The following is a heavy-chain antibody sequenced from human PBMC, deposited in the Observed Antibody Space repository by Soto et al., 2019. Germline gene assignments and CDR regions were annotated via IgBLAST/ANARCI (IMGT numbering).Heavy chain of an antibody. Sequence: PSQTLSLTCAISGDSVSSNSAAWNWIRQSPSRGLEWLGRTYYRSKWYNDYAVSVKSRIIINPDTSKNQFSLQLKSVTPEGTAVYYCARDQVDTAMVYYYYGMDVWGQGTTVTVSS. CDR1: GDSVSSNSAA. D-gene: IGHD5-18*01. CDR3: ARDQVDTAMVYYYYGMDV. V-gene: IGHV6-1*01. CDR2: TYYRSKWYN. J-gene: IGHJ6*02.